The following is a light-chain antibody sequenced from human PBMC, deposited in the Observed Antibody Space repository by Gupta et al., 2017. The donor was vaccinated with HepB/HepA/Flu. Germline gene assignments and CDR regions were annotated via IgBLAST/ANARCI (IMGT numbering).Light chain of an antibody. CDR1: QRISDW. J-gene: IGKJ4*01. V-gene: IGKV1-5*03. CDR3: HQYNSYSLT. Sequence: DIQMTQSPSTLSASVGDRVTITCRASQRISDWLAWYQQKPGKAPKLLIYKASSLESGVASRFSGSGSGTEFTLTISSLQPDDFATYYCHQYNSYSLTFGGGTKVDIK. CDR2: KAS.